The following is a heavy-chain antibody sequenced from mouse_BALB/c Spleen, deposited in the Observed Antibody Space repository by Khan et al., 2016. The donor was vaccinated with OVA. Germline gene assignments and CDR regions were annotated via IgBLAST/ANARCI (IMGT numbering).Heavy chain of an antibody. Sequence: EVELVESGPGLVKPSQSLSLTCTVAGYSITSDYAWNWIRQFPGNKLEWMGYISYSGSTGYNPSLKSRISITRDTSKNQFFLQLNSVTTEDTATYYCASELGRYYAMDYWGQGTSVTVSS. D-gene: IGHD4-1*01. CDR1: GYSITSDYA. CDR2: ISYSGST. CDR3: ASELGRYYAMDY. J-gene: IGHJ4*01. V-gene: IGHV3-2*02.